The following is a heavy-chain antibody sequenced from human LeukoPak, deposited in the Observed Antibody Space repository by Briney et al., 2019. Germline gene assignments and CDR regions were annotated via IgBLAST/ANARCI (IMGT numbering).Heavy chain of an antibody. D-gene: IGHD1-26*01. CDR3: ARIYVRGSYRRSSENYYMDV. J-gene: IGHJ6*03. CDR2: IYSSGST. Sequence: TSETLSLTCTVSGGSISSYYWSWIRQPPGKGLEWIGYIYSSGSTNYNPSLKSRVTISVDTSKNQFSLKLSSVTAADTAVYYCARIYVRGSYRRSSENYYMDVWGKGTTVTVSS. V-gene: IGHV4-4*09. CDR1: GGSISSYY.